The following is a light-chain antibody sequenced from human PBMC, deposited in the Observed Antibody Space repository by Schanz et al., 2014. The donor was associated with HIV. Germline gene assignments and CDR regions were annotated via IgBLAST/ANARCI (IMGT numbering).Light chain of an antibody. CDR2: EVS. Sequence: QSALTQPASVSGSPGQSITISCAGTSGDIGTFAAVSWYQQHPGKAPKLMIYEVSKRPSGVPDRFSGSKSDNTASLTVSGLQAEDEADYYCSSYAGSNNLVVFGGGTKLTVL. J-gene: IGLJ2*01. CDR1: SGDIGTFAA. CDR3: SSYAGSNNLVV. V-gene: IGLV2-8*01.